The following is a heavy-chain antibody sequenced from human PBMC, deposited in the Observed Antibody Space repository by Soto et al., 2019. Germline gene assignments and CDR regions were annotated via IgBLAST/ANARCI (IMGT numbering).Heavy chain of an antibody. CDR1: GFSFSSCA. V-gene: IGHV3-23*01. CDR2: ISGSCCKK. Sequence: GRSLRLSFPLPGFSFSSCAMVWVRQAPGKPAEWSSSISGSCCKKYYADSVKGRFTISREHPKSTVYLELNNVSAEDTAVHYCAKTQGVELVPLVTVDWLDTWAQ. CDR3: AKTQGVELVPLVTVDWLDT. D-gene: IGHD1-26*01. J-gene: IGHJ5*02.